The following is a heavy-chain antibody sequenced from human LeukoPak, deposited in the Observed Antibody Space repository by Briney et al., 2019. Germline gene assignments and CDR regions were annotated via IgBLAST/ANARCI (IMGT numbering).Heavy chain of an antibody. CDR2: ISGSGGST. Sequence: PGGSLRLSCAASGFTFSSCAMSWVRQAPGKGLEWVSAISGSGGSTYYADSVKGRFTISRDNSKNTLYLQMNSLRAEDTAVYYCAKPDYDFRSGYYTRPYYGMDVWGQGTTVTVSS. V-gene: IGHV3-23*01. D-gene: IGHD3-3*01. J-gene: IGHJ6*02. CDR1: GFTFSSCA. CDR3: AKPDYDFRSGYYTRPYYGMDV.